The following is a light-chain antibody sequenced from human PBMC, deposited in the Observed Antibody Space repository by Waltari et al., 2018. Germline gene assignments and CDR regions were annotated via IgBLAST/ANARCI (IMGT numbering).Light chain of an antibody. CDR3: AAWDGGVSGPHV. J-gene: IGLJ1*01. V-gene: IGLV1-47*01. CDR1: SSNIGSNY. CDR2: RND. Sequence: QSVLTQPPSASGTPGQRVTISCSGSSSNIGSNYVYWYQHLPGTTPKLLNPRNDQRPAGGPDRFSGSKSGTSASLDISGLRSEDEGDYYCAAWDGGVSGPHVFGTGTKVTVL.